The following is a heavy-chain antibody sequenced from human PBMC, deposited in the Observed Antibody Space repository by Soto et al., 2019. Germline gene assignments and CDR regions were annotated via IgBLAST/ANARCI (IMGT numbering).Heavy chain of an antibody. J-gene: IGHJ6*02. V-gene: IGHV1-69*13. D-gene: IGHD2-15*01. Sequence: ASVKVSCKASGGTFSSYAISWVRQAPGQGLEWMGGIIPIFGTANYAQKFQGRVTITADESTSTAYMELSSLRSEDAAVYYCARVVGRPPHYYYGRDVWGQGTTVTVS. CDR2: IIPIFGTA. CDR1: GGTFSSYA. CDR3: ARVVGRPPHYYYGRDV.